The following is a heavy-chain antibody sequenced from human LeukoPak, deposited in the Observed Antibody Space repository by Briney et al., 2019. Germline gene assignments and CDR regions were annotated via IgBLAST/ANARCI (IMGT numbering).Heavy chain of an antibody. Sequence: PSETLSLTCTVSGGSISSYYWSWIRQPPGKGLEWIGYIYYSGSTNYNPSLKSRVTISVDTSKNQFSLKLSSVTAADTAVYYCARFSSLRFLEWLFDYWGQGTLVTVSS. J-gene: IGHJ4*02. CDR2: IYYSGST. CDR1: GGSISSYY. D-gene: IGHD3-3*01. CDR3: ARFSSLRFLEWLFDY. V-gene: IGHV4-59*01.